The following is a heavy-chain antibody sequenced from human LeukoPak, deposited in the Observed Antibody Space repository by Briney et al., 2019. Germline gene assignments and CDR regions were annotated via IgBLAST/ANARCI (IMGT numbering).Heavy chain of an antibody. Sequence: GGSLRLSCAASGFTFSHYGMTWVRQAPGKGLEWVSGINWNGGSTGYADSVKGRFTISRDNAKNSLYLQMNSLRAEDAALYYCASLDSSGSNVVDYWGQGTLVTVSS. CDR2: INWNGGST. CDR1: GFTFSHYG. J-gene: IGHJ4*02. V-gene: IGHV3-20*04. CDR3: ASLDSSGSNVVDY. D-gene: IGHD3-22*01.